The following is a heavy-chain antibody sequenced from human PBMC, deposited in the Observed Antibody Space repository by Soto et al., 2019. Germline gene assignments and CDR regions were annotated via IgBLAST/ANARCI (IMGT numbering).Heavy chain of an antibody. CDR2: IYYSGST. D-gene: IGHD3-22*01. CDR1: GGSISSYY. V-gene: IGHV4-59*01. CDR3: AGWMSGSGYYYDY. J-gene: IGHJ4*02. Sequence: ETLSLTYTVSGGSISSYYWSWIRQPPGKGLEWIGYIYYSGSTYYNPSLKSRVTISVDTSKNQFSLNLSSVTAADTAVYYCAGWMSGSGYYYDYWGQGTLVTVPQ.